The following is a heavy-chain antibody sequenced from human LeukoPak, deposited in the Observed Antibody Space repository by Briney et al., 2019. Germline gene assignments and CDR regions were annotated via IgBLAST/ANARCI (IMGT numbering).Heavy chain of an antibody. V-gene: IGHV3-30*03. CDR1: GFTFSSYG. J-gene: IGHJ3*02. D-gene: IGHD3-10*01. Sequence: GGSLRLSCAASGFTFSSYGMQWVRQAPGKGLEWVAVISHDGTVQHYADSVKGRFTVSRDNAKNSLYLQMNSLRAEDTAVYYCARELLWFGELANAFDIWGQGTMVTVSS. CDR3: ARELLWFGELANAFDI. CDR2: ISHDGTVQ.